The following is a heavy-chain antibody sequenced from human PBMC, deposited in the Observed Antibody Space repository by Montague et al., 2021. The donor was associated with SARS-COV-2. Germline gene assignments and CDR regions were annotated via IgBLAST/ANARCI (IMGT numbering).Heavy chain of an antibody. CDR1: GFAFNNYW. J-gene: IGHJ4*02. Sequence: SLRLSCAASGFAFNNYWMHWVRQAPGKGLVWVSRIKFDGTVIHYADSVKGRFTISRDNAKNTLYLQMNSLRVEETAVYYCARLVVVAATPYWGQGTLVTVSS. CDR3: ARLVVVAATPY. D-gene: IGHD2-15*01. CDR2: IKFDGTVI. V-gene: IGHV3-74*01.